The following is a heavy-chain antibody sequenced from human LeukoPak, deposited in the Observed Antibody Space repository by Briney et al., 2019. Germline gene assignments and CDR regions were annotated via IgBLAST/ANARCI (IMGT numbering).Heavy chain of an antibody. J-gene: IGHJ6*02. CDR3: AKEDYYGSGSYYYYYGMDV. D-gene: IGHD3-10*01. CDR1: GFTFSSYA. Sequence: GGSQRLSCAASGFTFSSYAMSWVRQAPGKGLEWVSAISGSGGSTYYADSVKGRFTISRDNSKNTLYLQMNSLRAEDTAVYYCAKEDYYGSGSYYYYYGMDVWGQGTTVTVSS. V-gene: IGHV3-23*01. CDR2: ISGSGGST.